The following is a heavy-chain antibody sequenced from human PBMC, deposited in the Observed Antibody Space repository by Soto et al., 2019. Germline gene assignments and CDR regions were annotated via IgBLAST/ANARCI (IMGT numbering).Heavy chain of an antibody. CDR1: GYSFTSYW. V-gene: IGHV5-51*01. CDR3: ARELAVAGTPYYFDY. J-gene: IGHJ4*02. CDR2: IYPGDSDT. Sequence: GESLKISCKGSGYSFTSYWIGWVRQMPGKGLEWMGIIYPGDSDTRYSPSFQGQVTISADNSKNTLYLQMNSLRAEDTAVYYCARELAVAGTPYYFDYWGQGTLVTVSS. D-gene: IGHD6-19*01.